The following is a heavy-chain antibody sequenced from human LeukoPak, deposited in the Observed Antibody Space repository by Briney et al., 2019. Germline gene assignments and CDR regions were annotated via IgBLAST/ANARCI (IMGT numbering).Heavy chain of an antibody. CDR3: ARATLGYYYGSGSYYYYGMDV. D-gene: IGHD3-10*01. CDR2: INHSGST. V-gene: IGHV4-34*01. CDR1: GGSFCGYY. Sequence: PSETLSLTCGVYGGSFCGYYWSWIRQPPGKGLEWIGEINHSGSTNYNPSLKSRVTISVDTSKNQFSLKLSSVTAADTAVHYCARATLGYYYGSGSYYYYGMDVWGQGTTVTVSS. J-gene: IGHJ6*02.